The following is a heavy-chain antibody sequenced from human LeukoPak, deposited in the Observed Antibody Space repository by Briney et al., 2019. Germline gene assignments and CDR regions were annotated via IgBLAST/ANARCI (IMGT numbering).Heavy chain of an antibody. D-gene: IGHD3-9*01. CDR3: TTALPYDILTGYFFDH. J-gene: IGHJ4*02. V-gene: IGHV3-15*01. Sequence: GGSLRLSCAASGFTFSNAWMSWVRQAPGKGLEWVGRIKSKTDGGTTDYAAPVKGRFTISRDDSKNTLYLQMNSLKTEDTAVYYCTTALPYDILTGYFFDHSGQGTLVTVSS. CDR1: GFTFSNAW. CDR2: IKSKTDGGTT.